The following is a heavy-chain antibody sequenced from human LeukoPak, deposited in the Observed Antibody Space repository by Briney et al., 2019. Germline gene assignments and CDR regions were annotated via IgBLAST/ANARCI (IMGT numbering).Heavy chain of an antibody. D-gene: IGHD6-13*01. Sequence: GGSLRLSCAASTFTFSSDSMNWVRQAPGKGLEWVSSISSSSDYIYYADSVKGRFTISRDNAKNSLFLRMNSLRVEDSAVYYCARDSGSSWREGLNYWGQGTLVTVSS. CDR2: ISSSSDYI. CDR3: ARDSGSSWREGLNY. V-gene: IGHV3-21*01. J-gene: IGHJ4*02. CDR1: TFTFSSDS.